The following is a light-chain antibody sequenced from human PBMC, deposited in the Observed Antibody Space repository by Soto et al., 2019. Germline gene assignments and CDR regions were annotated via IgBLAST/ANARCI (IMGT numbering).Light chain of an antibody. CDR1: QSVGSNY. J-gene: IGKJ5*01. V-gene: IGKV3-20*01. CDR3: HQYASSPLT. Sequence: EIVSTQSPGTLSLSPGERATLSCRASQSVGSNYLAWYQQTPGQAPRLLIHGASTRATGIPDRFSGSGSGTDFTLTLSRLESEDSAVYYCHQYASSPLTFGQGTRLEI. CDR2: GAS.